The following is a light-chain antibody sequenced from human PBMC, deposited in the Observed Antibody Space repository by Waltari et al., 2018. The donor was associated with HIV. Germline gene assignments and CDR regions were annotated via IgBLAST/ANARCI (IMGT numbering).Light chain of an antibody. Sequence: QSALTQPPSASGSPGQSVTIPCPGTSSDVGDYDYVSWYQQHPGKAPKLIIYEVNKRPSGVPDRFSGSKSGNTASLTVSGLQSEDEADYYCSSYAGSNNLGVFGGGTKLTVL. CDR1: SSDVGDYDY. J-gene: IGLJ2*01. V-gene: IGLV2-8*01. CDR2: EVN. CDR3: SSYAGSNNLGV.